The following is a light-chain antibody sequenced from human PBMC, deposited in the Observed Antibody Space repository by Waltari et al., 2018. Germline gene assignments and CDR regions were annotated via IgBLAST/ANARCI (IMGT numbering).Light chain of an antibody. CDR3: QQANNFPRT. CDR1: QNIGSW. Sequence: DLQMTQSPSFVSAFVGNRVTISCRASQNIGSWLAWYQQKPGQAPKLLIYSASSLQSGVPSRFSGTGSGTDFTLTISSLQPEDFATYYCQQANNFPRTFGQGTKVEI. V-gene: IGKV1-12*01. CDR2: SAS. J-gene: IGKJ1*01.